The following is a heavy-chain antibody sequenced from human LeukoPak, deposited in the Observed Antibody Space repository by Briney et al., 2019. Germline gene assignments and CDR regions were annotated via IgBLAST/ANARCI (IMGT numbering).Heavy chain of an antibody. CDR2: IYHSGST. D-gene: IGHD4-17*01. V-gene: IGHV4-38-2*02. CDR1: GYSISSGYY. Sequence: SETLSLTCTDTGYSISSGYYWFWIPQPPPKRPLFTRSIYHSGSTYYNPSLKSRVTISVDTSKNQFSLKLSSVTAADTAVYYCARDRDHDYGDNWFDPWGQGTLVTVSS. J-gene: IGHJ5*02. CDR3: ARDRDHDYGDNWFDP.